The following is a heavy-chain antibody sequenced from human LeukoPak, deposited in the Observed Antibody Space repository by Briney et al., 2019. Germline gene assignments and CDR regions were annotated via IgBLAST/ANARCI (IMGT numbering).Heavy chain of an antibody. CDR3: ARGTRSITMIVVVIYYFDY. CDR1: GYTFISWY. CDR2: INPHSATT. Sequence: ASVKVSCKASGYTFISWYIHWVRQAPGQGLEWMGIINPHSATTTYAQSFQGRLTMTRDTSTSTVYMELSRLKSEDTAMYYCARGTRSITMIVVVIYYFDYWGQGTLVTVSS. V-gene: IGHV1-46*01. D-gene: IGHD3-22*01. J-gene: IGHJ4*02.